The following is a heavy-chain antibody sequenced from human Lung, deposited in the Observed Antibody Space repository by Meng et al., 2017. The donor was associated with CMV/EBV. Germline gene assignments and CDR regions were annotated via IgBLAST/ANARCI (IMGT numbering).Heavy chain of an antibody. CDR3: AREVAYDFWSGYNWFDP. CDR2: ISRTGNFI. D-gene: IGHD3-3*01. CDR1: GFNFTAYS. V-gene: IGHV3-21*05. J-gene: IGHJ5*02. Sequence: GGSXRLSCAASGFNFTAYSMSWVRQAPGKGLEWLSYISRTGNFIFYAESVKGRFTISRDNAKNSLYLQMNSLRAEDTAVYYCAREVAYDFWSGYNWFDPWXQGTLVTVSS.